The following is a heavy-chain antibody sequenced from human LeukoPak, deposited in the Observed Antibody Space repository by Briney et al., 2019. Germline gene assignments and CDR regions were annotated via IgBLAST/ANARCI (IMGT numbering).Heavy chain of an antibody. J-gene: IGHJ3*01. D-gene: IGHD3-16*01. CDR1: GFTFSSYA. V-gene: IGHV3-30*04. CDR2: ISYDGSNK. Sequence: GGPLRLSCAASGFTFSSYAMHWVRQAPGKGLEWVAVISYDGSNKYCADSVKGRFTVSRDNSKNTLYLQMNSLRAADTAVYYCAKLMRHMMEDVLDLWGQGTVVTVSS. CDR3: AKLMRHMMEDVLDL.